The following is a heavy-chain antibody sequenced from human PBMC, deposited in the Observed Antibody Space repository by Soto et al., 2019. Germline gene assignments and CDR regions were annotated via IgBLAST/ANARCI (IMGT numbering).Heavy chain of an antibody. J-gene: IGHJ6*02. D-gene: IGHD3-16*01. CDR1: GFTFSTYA. CDR2: ISGSGGST. V-gene: IGHV3-23*01. CDR3: AKFGAGRRPYYFYGMDV. Sequence: EVQLLESGGGLVQPGGSLRLSCAASGFTFSTYAMSWVRQAPGKGLEWVSVISGSGGSTYYADSVKGRFTISRDNSKNTLFLHMDSLRAEDTAVYYCAKFGAGRRPYYFYGMDVWGHGTTVTVSS.